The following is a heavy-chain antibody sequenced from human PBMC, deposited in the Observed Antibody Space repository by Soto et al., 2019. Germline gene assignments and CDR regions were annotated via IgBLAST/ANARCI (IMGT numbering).Heavy chain of an antibody. CDR3: AKGWQYYDILTGYYY. CDR2: ITGSGGTT. D-gene: IGHD3-9*01. V-gene: IGHV3-23*01. CDR1: GFTFSDYS. Sequence: PGGSLRLSCKASGFTFSDYSMTWVRQAPGKGLEWVSSITGSGGTTYYADSVEDRFTISRDNFKNTLYLQINSLKAEDTAVYYCAKGWQYYDILTGYYYWGQGTLVTVSS. J-gene: IGHJ4*02.